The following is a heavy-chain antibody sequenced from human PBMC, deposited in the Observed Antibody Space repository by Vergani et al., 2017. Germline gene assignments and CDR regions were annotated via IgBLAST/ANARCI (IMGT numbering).Heavy chain of an antibody. Sequence: VQLVESGGGLIQPGGSLRLSCAASGFTVSSNYMSWVRQAPGKGLEWVAVIWYDGSNKYYADSVKGRFTISRDNSKNTLYLQMNSLRAEDTAVYYCARDKDDSSGYYQVLDYWGQGTLVTVSS. V-gene: IGHV3-33*08. CDR3: ARDKDDSSGYYQVLDY. CDR2: IWYDGSNK. CDR1: GFTVSSNY. J-gene: IGHJ4*02. D-gene: IGHD3-22*01.